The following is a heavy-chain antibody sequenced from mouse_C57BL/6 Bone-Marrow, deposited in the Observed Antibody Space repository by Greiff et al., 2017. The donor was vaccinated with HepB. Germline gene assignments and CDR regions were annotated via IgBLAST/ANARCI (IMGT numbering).Heavy chain of an antibody. J-gene: IGHJ1*03. V-gene: IGHV1-64*01. CDR2: INPNSGST. CDR1: GYTFTSYW. CDR3: DGVTTDWYFDV. D-gene: IGHD2-2*01. Sequence: QVQLQQPGAELVKPGASVKLSCKASGYTFTSYWMHWVKQRPGQGLEWIGMINPNSGSTNYNEKFKSKATLTVDKSSSTAYMQLSSLTSEDSAVYYCDGVTTDWYFDVWGTGTTVTVSS.